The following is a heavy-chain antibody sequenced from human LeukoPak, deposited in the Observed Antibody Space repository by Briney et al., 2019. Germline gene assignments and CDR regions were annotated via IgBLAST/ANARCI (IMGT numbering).Heavy chain of an antibody. D-gene: IGHD3-22*01. V-gene: IGHV3-15*01. CDR2: IKSKTDGGTT. J-gene: IGHJ2*01. CDR3: TTDVVYYFDTSGPRGYFDL. Sequence: GGSLRLSCAASGFTFSNAWMSWVRQAPGKGLEWVGRIKSKTDGGTTDYAAPVKGRFSISRDDSKNTLYLQMNSLKTEDTAVYYGTTDVVYYFDTSGPRGYFDLWGRGTRVTVSS. CDR1: GFTFSNAW.